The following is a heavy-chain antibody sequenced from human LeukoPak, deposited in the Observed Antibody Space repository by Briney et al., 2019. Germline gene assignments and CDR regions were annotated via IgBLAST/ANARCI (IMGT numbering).Heavy chain of an antibody. J-gene: IGHJ5*02. CDR2: IIPIFGTA. CDR3: ARGAAAAGYLGWFDP. Sequence: SVKVSCKASGGTFSSYAISWVRQAPGQGLEWMGGIIPIFGTANYAQKFQGKVTITADESTSTAYMELSSLRSEDTAVYYCARGAAAAGYLGWFDPWGQGTLVTVSS. D-gene: IGHD6-13*01. CDR1: GGTFSSYA. V-gene: IGHV1-69*01.